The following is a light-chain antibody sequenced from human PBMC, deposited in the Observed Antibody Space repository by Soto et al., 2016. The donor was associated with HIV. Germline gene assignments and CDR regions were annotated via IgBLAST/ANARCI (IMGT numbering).Light chain of an antibody. CDR3: QQYNSYPWT. Sequence: DIQMTQSLSTLSASVGDRVTITCRASQSISSWLAWYQQKPGTAPKLLIYKASSLESGVPSRFSGSGSGTEFTLTISSLQPDDFATYYCQQYNSYPWTFGQGTKVEIK. J-gene: IGKJ1*01. V-gene: IGKV1-5*03. CDR2: KAS. CDR1: QSISSW.